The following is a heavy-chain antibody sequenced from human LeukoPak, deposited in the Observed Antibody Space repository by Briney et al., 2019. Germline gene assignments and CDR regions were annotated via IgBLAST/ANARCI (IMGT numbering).Heavy chain of an antibody. D-gene: IGHD2-8*02. J-gene: IGHJ4*02. CDR2: IFPSGGEI. CDR1: GFTFSTFA. V-gene: IGHV3-23*01. Sequence: GGSLRLSCAASGFTFSTFAMIWVRQPPGKGLEWVSSIFPSGGEIHYADSVRGRFTISRDNSKRTLSLQMNSLRAEDTARYYCATYRQVLLPFESWGQGTLVTVSS. CDR3: ATYRQVLLPFES.